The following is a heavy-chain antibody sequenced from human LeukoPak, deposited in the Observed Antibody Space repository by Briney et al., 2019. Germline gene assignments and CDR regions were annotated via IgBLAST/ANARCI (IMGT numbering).Heavy chain of an antibody. Sequence: GGSLRLSCEGTGFTFSSYGMNWVRQAPGKGLEWVSSISGDSIHIIYADSVKGRFTISRDDAESSLFLQMNSLRAEDTAVYYCARFETRGTLDSDFWGQGTLVTVSS. CDR2: ISGDSIHI. D-gene: IGHD3-16*01. CDR3: ARFETRGTLDSDF. J-gene: IGHJ4*02. V-gene: IGHV3-21*01. CDR1: GFTFSSYG.